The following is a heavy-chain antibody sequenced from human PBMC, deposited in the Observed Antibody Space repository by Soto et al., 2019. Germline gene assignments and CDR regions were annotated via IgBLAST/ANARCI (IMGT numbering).Heavy chain of an antibody. CDR2: IQTNGHT. CDR3: AKGAGPPWFDP. J-gene: IGHJ5*02. CDR1: GGSLSGYH. Sequence: QVQLQESGPGLVKPSETLSLICSVSGGSLSGYHWSWIRQPAGKGLEWLGRIQTNGHTDYDPSLKSRVTLSIDTSNNQFSLTVTSVTAADTAVYFCAKGAGPPWFDPWGQGTLVTVSS. V-gene: IGHV4-4*07.